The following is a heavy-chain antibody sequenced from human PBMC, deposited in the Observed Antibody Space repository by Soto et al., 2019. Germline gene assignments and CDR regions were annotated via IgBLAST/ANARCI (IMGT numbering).Heavy chain of an antibody. D-gene: IGHD1-26*01. CDR2: IYHSGST. CDR1: GGSISSSSYY. CDR3: ARDHGATTHYYYYGMDV. Sequence: SETLSLTCTVSGGSISSSSYYWGWIRQPPGKGLEWIGEIYHSGSTNYNPSLKSRVTISVDKSKNQFSLKLSSVTAADTAVYYCARDHGATTHYYYYGMDVWGQGTTVTVSS. J-gene: IGHJ6*02. V-gene: IGHV4-39*07.